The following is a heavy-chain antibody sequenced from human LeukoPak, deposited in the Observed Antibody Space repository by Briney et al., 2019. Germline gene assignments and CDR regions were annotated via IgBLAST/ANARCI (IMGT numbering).Heavy chain of an antibody. D-gene: IGHD1-26*01. CDR1: GGTFSSYA. V-gene: IGHV1-69*13. CDR3: ARGTELPGVDY. Sequence: ASVKVSCKASGGTFSSYAIGWVRQAPGQGLEWMGRIIPIFGTANYAQKFQGRVTITADESTSTAYMELSSLRSEDTAVYYCARGTELPGVDYWGQGTLVTVSS. CDR2: IIPIFGTA. J-gene: IGHJ4*02.